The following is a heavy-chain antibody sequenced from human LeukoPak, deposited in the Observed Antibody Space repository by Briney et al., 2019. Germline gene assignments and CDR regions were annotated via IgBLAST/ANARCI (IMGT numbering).Heavy chain of an antibody. CDR2: ISSSSSYI. D-gene: IGHD3-22*01. Sequence: GGSLRLSCAASGFTFSSYSMNWVRQAPGKGLEWVSSISSSSSYIYYADSVKGRFTISRDNAKNSLYLQMNSLRAEDTAVYYCARVNYYDSSGYSESAFDYWGQGTLVTVSS. CDR1: GFTFSSYS. V-gene: IGHV3-21*01. J-gene: IGHJ4*02. CDR3: ARVNYYDSSGYSESAFDY.